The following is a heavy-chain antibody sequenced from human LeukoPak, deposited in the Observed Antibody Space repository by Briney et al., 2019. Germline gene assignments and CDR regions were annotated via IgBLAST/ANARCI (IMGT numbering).Heavy chain of an antibody. V-gene: IGHV4-59*01. CDR2: IYYSGST. Sequence: PSETLSLTCTVSGGSISDYYWSWMRQPPGKGLEWLGDIYYSGSTNQNPSLESRDTISVDASKNQFSLKVNSVTAADTAVYYCARRKQFYYGLDAWGQGTTVTVSS. CDR3: ARRKQFYYGLDA. D-gene: IGHD4-11*01. J-gene: IGHJ6*02. CDR1: GGSISDYY.